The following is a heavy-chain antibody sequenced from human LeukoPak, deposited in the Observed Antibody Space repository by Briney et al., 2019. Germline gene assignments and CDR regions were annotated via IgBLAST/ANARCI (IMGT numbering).Heavy chain of an antibody. CDR1: GYTFNFYD. CDR3: ARGRRDVFDI. Sequence: GASVKVSCKASGYTFNFYDIHWVRQAAGQELEWMGWMNPHSDNTGYAQKFMGRITLTRNTSTSVAYMELTNLRSEDTAVYFCARGRRDVFDIWGQGTTVIVS. CDR2: MNPHSDNT. V-gene: IGHV1-8*03. J-gene: IGHJ3*02.